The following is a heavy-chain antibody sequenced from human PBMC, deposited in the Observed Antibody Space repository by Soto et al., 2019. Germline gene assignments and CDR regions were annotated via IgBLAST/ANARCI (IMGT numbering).Heavy chain of an antibody. V-gene: IGHV1-8*01. CDR1: GYTFTSYD. J-gene: IGHJ4*02. CDR2: MNPNSGNT. CDR3: ARSTNDYGGRH. D-gene: IGHD4-17*01. Sequence: QVQLVQSGAEVKKPGASVKVPCKAPGYTFTSYDINWVRQATGQGLEWMGWMNPNSGNTGHAQKFQGRVTMTRNTSTSTAYTERSSLRSEDTAVYYCARSTNDYGGRHWGQGTLVTVSS.